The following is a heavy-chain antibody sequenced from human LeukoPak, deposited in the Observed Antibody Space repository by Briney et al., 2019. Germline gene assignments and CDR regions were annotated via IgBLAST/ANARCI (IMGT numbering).Heavy chain of an antibody. CDR1: GFTFSSYA. J-gene: IGHJ4*02. CDR2: MSGSGGST. CDR3: AKGSSSSWYAFDY. V-gene: IGHV3-23*01. D-gene: IGHD6-13*01. Sequence: GGSLRISCAASGFTFSSYAMSWVRQAPGKGLEWVSAMSGSGGSTYYGDYVKGRFTISRDNSKNTLYLQMNSLRAEDMAVYYCAKGSSSSWYAFDYWGQGTLVTVSS.